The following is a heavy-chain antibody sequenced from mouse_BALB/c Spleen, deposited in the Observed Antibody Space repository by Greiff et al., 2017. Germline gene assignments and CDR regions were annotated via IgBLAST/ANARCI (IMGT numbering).Heavy chain of an antibody. V-gene: IGHV5-12-1*01. CDR3: ARHEGLRRDGAMDD. J-gene: IGHJ4*01. D-gene: IGHD2-2*01. CDR2: ISSGGGST. Sequence: EVHLVESGGGLVKPGGSLKLSCAASGFAFSSYDMSWVRQTPEKRLEWVAYISSGGGSTYYPDTVKGRFTISRDNAKNTLYLQMSSLKSEDTAMYYCARHEGLRRDGAMDDWGQGTSVTVSS. CDR1: GFAFSSYD.